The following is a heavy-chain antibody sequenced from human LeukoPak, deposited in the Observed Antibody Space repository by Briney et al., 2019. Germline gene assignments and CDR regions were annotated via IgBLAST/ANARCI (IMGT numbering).Heavy chain of an antibody. Sequence: ASVKVSCKASGYTFTSYGITWVRQAPGQGLEWMGWISAYKGDTNYAQKLQGRVTMTTDTSTSTAYMELRSLRSDDTAVYYCARCSPLHSSGYYPSYYYYYMDVWGKGTTVTISS. J-gene: IGHJ6*03. CDR2: ISAYKGDT. V-gene: IGHV1-18*01. CDR3: ARCSPLHSSGYYPSYYYYYMDV. D-gene: IGHD3-22*01. CDR1: GYTFTSYG.